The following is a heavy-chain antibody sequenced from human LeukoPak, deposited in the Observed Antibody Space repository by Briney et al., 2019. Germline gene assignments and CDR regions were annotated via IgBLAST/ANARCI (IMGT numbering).Heavy chain of an antibody. CDR2: ISPSGDIT. J-gene: IGHJ4*02. CDR3: AKDDAWLRFGE. CDR1: GLAFDTFW. D-gene: IGHD3-10*01. V-gene: IGHV3-23*01. Sequence: GGSLRLSCVTYGLAFDTFWMHWVRQAPGKGLEWVSGISPSGDITYYADSVKGRFTISRDNSKNTLYLEVISLTAEDTAVYYCAKDDAWLRFGEWSQGTLVTVSS.